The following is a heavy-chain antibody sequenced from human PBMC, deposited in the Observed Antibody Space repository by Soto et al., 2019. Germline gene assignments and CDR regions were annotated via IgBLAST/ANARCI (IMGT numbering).Heavy chain of an antibody. CDR1: GGSISDNW. CDR2: ITHTGTT. J-gene: IGHJ4*02. CDR3: ARHIAVPRTRGFDF. D-gene: IGHD6-19*01. Sequence: QVQLQESGPGLVKPSGTLSLTCAVSGGSISDNWWSWVRQPPGKGLEWIGEITHTGTTHNNPSLWSRVTISIDKSKYQFSLTLSSVTAADTAVYYCARHIAVPRTRGFDFWGQGTLVTVFS. V-gene: IGHV4-4*02.